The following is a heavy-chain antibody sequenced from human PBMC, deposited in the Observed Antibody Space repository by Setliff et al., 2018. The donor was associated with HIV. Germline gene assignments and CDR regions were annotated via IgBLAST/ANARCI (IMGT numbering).Heavy chain of an antibody. CDR2: IYYSGST. Sequence: PSETLSLTCTVSGGSIRTYYWSWIRQPPGKGLEWIGYIYYSGSTNYNPSLKSRVTISVDTSKNQFSLKLSSVTAADTAVYYCARGSAPEDIVVVPPGRAFDIWGQGTMVT. D-gene: IGHD2-2*01. V-gene: IGHV4-59*01. J-gene: IGHJ3*02. CDR3: ARGSAPEDIVVVPPGRAFDI. CDR1: GGSIRTYY.